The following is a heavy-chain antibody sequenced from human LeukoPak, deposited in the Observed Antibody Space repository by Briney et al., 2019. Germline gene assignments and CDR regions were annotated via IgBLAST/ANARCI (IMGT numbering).Heavy chain of an antibody. CDR1: GFTFSSYA. D-gene: IGHD4-17*01. Sequence: GGSPRLSCAASGFTFSSYAMHWVRQAPGKGLEWVAVISYDGSNKYYADSVKGRFTISRDNSKNTVYLQMNSLRAEDTAVYYCARGSWRFDYGDSGFDPWGQGTLVTVSS. J-gene: IGHJ5*02. CDR2: ISYDGSNK. CDR3: ARGSWRFDYGDSGFDP. V-gene: IGHV3-30*04.